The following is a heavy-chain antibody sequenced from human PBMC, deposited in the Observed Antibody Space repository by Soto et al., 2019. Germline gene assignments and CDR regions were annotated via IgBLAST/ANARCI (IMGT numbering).Heavy chain of an antibody. CDR3: VRGRGAGLFDP. V-gene: IGHV3-11*06. CDR2: ISPGSRYP. D-gene: IGHD2-15*01. J-gene: IGHJ5*02. CDR1: GFTFGDSD. Sequence: GGSLRLSGAVSGFTFGDSDISWIRHAPWKGLEWLSYISPGSRYPAYADSVKGRFNISRDNARRSLFLQMTSLTAEDTAMYYCVRGRGAGLFDPWGQGTMVTFSS.